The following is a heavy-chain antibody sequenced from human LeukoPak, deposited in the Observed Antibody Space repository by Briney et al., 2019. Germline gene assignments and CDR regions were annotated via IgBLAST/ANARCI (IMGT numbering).Heavy chain of an antibody. CDR3: ANQPYQYVWGSPSWLDS. Sequence: PGGSLRLSCAASGFTFSSYAMTWVRQAPGKGLEWVSGIGGSSGKTFYADSVKGRFTISRDNSKNTLYLQMNALRAEDTAIYFCANQPYQYVWGSPSWLDSWGQGTLVTVSS. J-gene: IGHJ5*01. V-gene: IGHV3-23*01. CDR1: GFTFSSYA. D-gene: IGHD3-16*01. CDR2: IGGSSGKT.